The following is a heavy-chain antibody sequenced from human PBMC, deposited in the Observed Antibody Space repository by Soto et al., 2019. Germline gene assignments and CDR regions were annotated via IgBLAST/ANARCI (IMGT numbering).Heavy chain of an antibody. V-gene: IGHV1-69*12. CDR3: ASGIQLWLRRINNGYSG. J-gene: IGHJ4*02. D-gene: IGHD5-18*01. Sequence: QVQLVQSGAEVKKPESSVKVSCKAPGGTFSTYAISWVRQAPGQGLEWMGGVIPMFGTANYAQGFQDRVTIPADAPTNTVYLELSSLRSEDTAVYFCASGIQLWLRRINNGYSGWGQGTLVTVSS. CDR1: GGTFSTYA. CDR2: VIPMFGTA.